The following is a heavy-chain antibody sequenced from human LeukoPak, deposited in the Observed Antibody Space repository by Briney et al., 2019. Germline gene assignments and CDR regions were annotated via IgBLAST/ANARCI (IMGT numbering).Heavy chain of an antibody. V-gene: IGHV3-9*01. Sequence: GGSLRLSCAASGFTFDDYAMHWVRQAPGKGLEWVSGTSWNSGSIGYADSVKGRFTISRDNAKNSLYLQMNSLRAEDTAVYYCATESGTYSGTCFDYWGQGTLVTVSS. J-gene: IGHJ4*02. D-gene: IGHD1-26*01. CDR3: ATESGTYSGTCFDY. CDR2: TSWNSGSI. CDR1: GFTFDDYA.